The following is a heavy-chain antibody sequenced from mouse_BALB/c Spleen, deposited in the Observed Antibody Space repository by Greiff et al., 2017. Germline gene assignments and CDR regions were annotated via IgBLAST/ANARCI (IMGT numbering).Heavy chain of an antibody. V-gene: IGHV5-6-4*01. Sequence: EVHLVESGGGLVKPGGSLKLSCAASGFTFSSYTMSWVRQTPEKRLEWVATISSGGSYTYYPDSVKGRFTISRDNAKNTLYLQMSSLKSEDTAMDYCTREGDYWGQGTSVTVSS. CDR2: ISSGGSYT. CDR3: TREGDY. J-gene: IGHJ4*01. CDR1: GFTFSSYT.